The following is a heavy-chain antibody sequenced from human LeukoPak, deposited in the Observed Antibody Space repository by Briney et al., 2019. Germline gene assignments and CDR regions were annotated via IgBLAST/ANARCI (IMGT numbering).Heavy chain of an antibody. J-gene: IGHJ4*02. Sequence: GGSLRLSCAASGFTFSTYSMSWVRQAPGKGLEWVSSISGDTGYIYYTDSVMGRSTISRDNAKNSLYPQMNSLRAEDTAVYYCARLDYYDSTGHYYDYWGQGTLVTVSS. CDR2: ISGDTGYI. CDR1: GFTFSTYS. D-gene: IGHD3-22*01. CDR3: ARLDYYDSTGHYYDY. V-gene: IGHV3-21*01.